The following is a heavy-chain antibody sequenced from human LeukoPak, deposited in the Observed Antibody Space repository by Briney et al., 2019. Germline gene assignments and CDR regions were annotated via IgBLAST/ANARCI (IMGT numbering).Heavy chain of an antibody. V-gene: IGHV5-10-1*01. CDR1: GYIFTSYW. J-gene: IGHJ4*02. CDR3: ARMRGPIVAGDY. D-gene: IGHD5-12*01. Sequence: GESLKISCKGSGYIFTSYWISWVRQMPGKGLEWMGRIDPSDSYTNYSPSFQGHVTISADKSISTAYLQWSSLKASDTAMYYCARMRGPIVAGDYWGQGTLVTVSS. CDR2: IDPSDSYT.